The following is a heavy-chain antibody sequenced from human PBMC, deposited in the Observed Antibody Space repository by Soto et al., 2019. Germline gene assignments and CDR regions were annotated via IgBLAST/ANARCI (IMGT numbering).Heavy chain of an antibody. J-gene: IGHJ5*02. Sequence: PSETLSLTSTVSGGSITSYYWNWIRQPPGKGLEWIAYIHHSGNTNYNPSLKSRVTISVDTSKNQFSLELTSVTAADTAVYYCARQVRRGLRYLFDPWGQGTLVTVSS. V-gene: IGHV4-59*08. CDR1: GGSITSYY. D-gene: IGHD4-17*01. CDR3: ARQVRRGLRYLFDP. CDR2: IHHSGNT.